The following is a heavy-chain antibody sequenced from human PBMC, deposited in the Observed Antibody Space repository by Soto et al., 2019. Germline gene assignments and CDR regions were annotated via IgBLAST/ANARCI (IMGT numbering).Heavy chain of an antibody. J-gene: IGHJ3*01. CDR2: ISAYNGNT. CDR3: VSFYYDVVTGEHEKAYDV. V-gene: IGHV1-18*01. D-gene: IGHD3-9*01. Sequence: ASVQVSCKASGSTFPSYAMHWVRQAPDQGLEWMGWISAYNGNTNYAQNFQGRVTMTTDTSTSTAYMELRSLRSEDTAVYYCVSFYYDVVTGEHEKAYDVRRKGTMVTVSS. CDR1: GSTFPSYA.